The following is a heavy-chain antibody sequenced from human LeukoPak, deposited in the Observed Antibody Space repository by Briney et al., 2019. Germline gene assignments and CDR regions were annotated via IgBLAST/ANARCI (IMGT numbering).Heavy chain of an antibody. Sequence: GGSLRLSCAASGFTFSTYGVNWVRQAPGKGLEWVSYISSGSGTIYYADSVKGRFTISRDNAKNSLYLQLNSLRGEDTAVYYCAPHRDGSYPFDYWGQGTLVTVSS. CDR2: ISSGSGTI. D-gene: IGHD1-26*01. CDR1: GFTFSTYG. J-gene: IGHJ4*02. V-gene: IGHV3-48*01. CDR3: APHRDGSYPFDY.